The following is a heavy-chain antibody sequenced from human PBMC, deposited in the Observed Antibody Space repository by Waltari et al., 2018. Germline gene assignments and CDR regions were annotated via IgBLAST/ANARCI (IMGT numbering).Heavy chain of an antibody. CDR2: ISTDASDASHI. D-gene: IGHD3-16*01. J-gene: IGHJ4*02. CDR3: AGDWGGLLY. Sequence: VHMVESGGGSAQPGGSLRLSCEASGFTFRSHVMHWVRQVPGEGLVGSARISTDASDASHIVYADSVKGRFTISRDNAKNMVYLQMNSLRVEDTAVYYCAGDWGGLLYWGQGTLVTVSS. V-gene: IGHV3-74*01. CDR1: GFTFRSHV.